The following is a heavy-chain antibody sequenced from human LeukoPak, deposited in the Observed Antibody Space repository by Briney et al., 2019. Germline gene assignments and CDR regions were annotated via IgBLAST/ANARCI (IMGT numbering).Heavy chain of an antibody. CDR3: ARSDSSGYFPIDF. CDR2: IYYSGST. J-gene: IGHJ4*02. D-gene: IGHD3-22*01. Sequence: SETLSLTCTFSGGSVSSGGYYWSWIRQPPGKGLEWIGFIYYSGSTNYNPSLKSRVTISVDTSKNQFSLKLSSVTAADTAVYFCARSDSSGYFPIDFWGQGTLVTVSS. CDR1: GGSVSSGGYY. V-gene: IGHV4-61*08.